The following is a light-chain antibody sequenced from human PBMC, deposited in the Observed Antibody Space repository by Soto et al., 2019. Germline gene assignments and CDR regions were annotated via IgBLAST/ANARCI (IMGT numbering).Light chain of an antibody. V-gene: IGLV2-14*01. CDR1: SGDIGSYDY. CDR2: EVS. CDR3: SSYTTSNTLV. Sequence: QSALTQPASVSGSPGQSITISCTGTSGDIGSYDYVSWYQQPPGKAPKLILYEVSNRPSGISNRFSGSKSGSMASLTISGLQSEHEADYFCSSYTTSNTLVFGGGTKLTVL. J-gene: IGLJ2*01.